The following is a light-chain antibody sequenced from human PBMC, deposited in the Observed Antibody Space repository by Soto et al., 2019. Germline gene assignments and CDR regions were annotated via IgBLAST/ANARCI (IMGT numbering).Light chain of an antibody. Sequence: DIQMTQSPSTLSASVGDRVTITCRASQSITNWLAWYQHKPGKAPRLLIYMASSLESGVPSRFSGSGAETEFTLTISSLHPNDFATYYCLQYNFYPYTFGHGTKLEIK. CDR1: QSITNW. V-gene: IGKV1-5*03. CDR2: MAS. J-gene: IGKJ2*01. CDR3: LQYNFYPYT.